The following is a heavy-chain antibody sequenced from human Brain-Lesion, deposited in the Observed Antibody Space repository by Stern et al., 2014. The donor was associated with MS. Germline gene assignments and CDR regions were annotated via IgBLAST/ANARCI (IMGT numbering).Heavy chain of an antibody. J-gene: IGHJ4*02. V-gene: IGHV1-24*01. CDR1: GYTLTEFS. D-gene: IGHD1-26*01. CDR3: ATLSPGAGGNYYRHFDY. CDR2: FDPEDGET. Sequence: VQLEESGAEVKKPGASVKVSCKVSGYTLTEFSMHWVRQAPRKGLEWMGGFDPEDGETIYAQKFQGRNTLTEDTSPDTAYMELSSLRSEDTAVYYCATLSPGAGGNYYRHFDYWGQGTLVTVSS.